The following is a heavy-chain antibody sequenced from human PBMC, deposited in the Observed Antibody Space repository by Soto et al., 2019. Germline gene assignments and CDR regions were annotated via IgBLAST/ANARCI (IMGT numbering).Heavy chain of an antibody. D-gene: IGHD3-3*01. J-gene: IGHJ6*02. V-gene: IGHV4-31*03. Sequence: LSLTCTVSGGSISSGGYYWSWIRQHPGKGLEWIGYIYYSGSTYYNPSLKSRVTISVDTSKNQFSLKLSSVTAADTAVYYCARDYDFWSGLTLKPYGMDVWGQGTTVTVSS. CDR2: IYYSGST. CDR1: GGSISSGGYY. CDR3: ARDYDFWSGLTLKPYGMDV.